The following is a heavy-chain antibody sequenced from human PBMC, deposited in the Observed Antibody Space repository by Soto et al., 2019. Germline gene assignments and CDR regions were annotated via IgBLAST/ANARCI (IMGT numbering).Heavy chain of an antibody. V-gene: IGHV1-2*04. CDR2: INPNSGST. J-gene: IGHJ4*02. Sequence: ASVKVSCKASGYTFTGYYMHWVRQAPGQGLEWMGWINPNSGSTNYAQKFQGWVTMTRDTSISTAYMELSRLRSDDTAVYYCARVVVDTAMGTIFDYWGQGTLVTVSS. CDR1: GYTFTGYY. D-gene: IGHD5-18*01. CDR3: ARVVVDTAMGTIFDY.